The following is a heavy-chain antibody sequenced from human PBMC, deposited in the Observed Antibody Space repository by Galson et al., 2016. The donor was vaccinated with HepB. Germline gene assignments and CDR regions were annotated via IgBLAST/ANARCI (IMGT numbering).Heavy chain of an antibody. Sequence: SETLSLTCTVSGGSISSNSYYWNWIRQPPGKGMEWIGSMYYSGSTYYNPSLKSRLIISVDTSKNQFSLKVSSVTAAETAVYYCAKSRLGEPLDYWGQGSLVTVSS. CDR3: AKSRLGEPLDY. V-gene: IGHV4-39*01. CDR2: MYYSGST. D-gene: IGHD3-16*01. J-gene: IGHJ4*02. CDR1: GGSISSNSYY.